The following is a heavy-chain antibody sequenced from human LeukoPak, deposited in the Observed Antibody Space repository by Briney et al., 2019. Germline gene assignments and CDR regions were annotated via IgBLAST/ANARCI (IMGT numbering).Heavy chain of an antibody. CDR2: ISSSSYI. CDR3: AGGIAAAVSY. J-gene: IGHJ4*02. Sequence: GGSLRLSCAASGFTFSSYSMNWVRQAPGKGLEWVSSISSSSYIYYADPVKGRFTISRDNAKNSLYLQMNSLRAEDTAVYYCAGGIAAAVSYWGLGTLVTVSS. V-gene: IGHV3-21*01. CDR1: GFTFSSYS. D-gene: IGHD6-13*01.